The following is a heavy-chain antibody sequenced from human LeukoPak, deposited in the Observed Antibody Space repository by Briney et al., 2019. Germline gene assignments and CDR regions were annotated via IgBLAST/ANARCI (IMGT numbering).Heavy chain of an antibody. Sequence: GASVKVSCKASGYTFTSYAMHWVRQAPGQRLEWMGWINAGNGNTKYSQKFQGRVTITRDTSASTAYMELSSLRSEDTAVYYCAREWSRGYDILSFPFDPWGQETLVTVSS. CDR2: INAGNGNT. V-gene: IGHV1-3*01. D-gene: IGHD3-9*01. CDR3: AREWSRGYDILSFPFDP. CDR1: GYTFTSYA. J-gene: IGHJ5*02.